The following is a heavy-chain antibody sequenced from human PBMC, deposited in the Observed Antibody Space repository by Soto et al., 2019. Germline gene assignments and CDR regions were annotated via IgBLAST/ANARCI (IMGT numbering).Heavy chain of an antibody. V-gene: IGHV3-33*01. CDR2: IWYDGSNK. CDR3: ARDLLPDFWSGYYTGNYYYYGMEV. J-gene: IGHJ6*02. CDR1: GFTFSSYG. Sequence: GGSLRLSCAASGFTFSSYGMHWVRQAPGKGLEWVAVIWYDGSNKYYADSVKGRFTISRDNSKNTLYLQMNSLRAEDTAVYYCARDLLPDFWSGYYTGNYYYYGMEVWGQGTTVTVSS. D-gene: IGHD3-3*01.